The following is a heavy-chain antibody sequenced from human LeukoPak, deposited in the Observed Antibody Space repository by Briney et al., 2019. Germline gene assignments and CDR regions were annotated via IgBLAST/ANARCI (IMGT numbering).Heavy chain of an antibody. D-gene: IGHD2-2*02. CDR3: ARELRGYTAPYYYYYYMDV. CDR1: GGSISSYY. Sequence: SETLSLTCTVSGGSISSYYWSWIRQPAGKGLEWIGRIYTSGSTNYNPSLKSRVTMSVDTSKNQFSLKLSSVTAADTAVYYCARELRGYTAPYYYYYYMDVWGKGTTVTVSS. J-gene: IGHJ6*03. V-gene: IGHV4-4*07. CDR2: IYTSGST.